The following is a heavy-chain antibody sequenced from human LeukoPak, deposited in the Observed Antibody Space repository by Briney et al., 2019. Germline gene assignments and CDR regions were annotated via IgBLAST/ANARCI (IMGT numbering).Heavy chain of an antibody. V-gene: IGHV1-18*01. CDR1: GYTFISYG. CDR3: ATPHGIQLWLQGLAG. D-gene: IGHD5-18*01. CDR2: ISAYNGNT. J-gene: IGHJ4*02. Sequence: GASVKVSCKASGYTFISYGLSWVRQAPGQGLEWMGWISAYNGNTNYAQNVQGRVTMTTDTSTSTAYMELRSLRSEDTAVYYCATPHGIQLWLQGLAGWGQGTLVTVSS.